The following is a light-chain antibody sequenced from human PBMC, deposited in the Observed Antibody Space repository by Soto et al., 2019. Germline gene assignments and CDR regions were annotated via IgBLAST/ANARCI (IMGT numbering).Light chain of an antibody. Sequence: DIQMTQSPPTLSASVGDRVTITCRASQPISSWLAWYHQKPGKAPKLLIYAASSLQSGVPSRFSGTGSGTEFTLTISSLQPEDFATYFCLQHNSYPVTFGQGTKVDIK. CDR1: QPISSW. V-gene: IGKV1-5*01. J-gene: IGKJ1*01. CDR2: AAS. CDR3: LQHNSYPVT.